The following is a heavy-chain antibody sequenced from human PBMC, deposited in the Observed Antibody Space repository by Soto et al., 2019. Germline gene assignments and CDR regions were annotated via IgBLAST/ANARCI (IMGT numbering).Heavy chain of an antibody. V-gene: IGHV4-4*07. CDR1: GGSISSYH. CDR3: ARESGDNWDYEAY. D-gene: IGHD1-7*01. Sequence: PSETLSLNCTVSGGSISSYHWSWIRQSAGKGLEWIGRIYTSGNTHYNPSLKSRVTVSIDTSKNQFFLTVNSVTAADSAVYYCARESGDNWDYEAYWGQGTPVTVSS. J-gene: IGHJ4*02. CDR2: IYTSGNT.